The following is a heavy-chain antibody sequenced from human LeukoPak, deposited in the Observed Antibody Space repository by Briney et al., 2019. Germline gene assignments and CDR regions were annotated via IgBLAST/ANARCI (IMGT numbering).Heavy chain of an antibody. V-gene: IGHV1-2*02. CDR1: GYTFTSYY. CDR2: INPNSGGT. D-gene: IGHD6-13*01. J-gene: IGHJ5*02. CDR3: ARGGSSWYQDWFDP. Sequence: ASVKVSCKAFGYTFTSYYMHWVRQAPGQGLEWMGWINPNSGGTNYAQKFQGRVTMTRDTSISTAYMELSRLRSDDTAVYYCARGGSSWYQDWFDPWGQGTLVTVSS.